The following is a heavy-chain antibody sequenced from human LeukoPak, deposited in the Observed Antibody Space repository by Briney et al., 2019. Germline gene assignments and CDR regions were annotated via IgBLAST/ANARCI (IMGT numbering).Heavy chain of an antibody. CDR1: GGTFSSYA. CDR3: ARARGGDGYFDY. J-gene: IGHJ4*02. CDR2: IIPIFGTA. V-gene: IGHV1-69*05. Sequence: GSSVKVSCKASGGTFSSYAMSWVRQAPGQGLEWMGGIIPIFGTANYAQKFQGRVTITTDESTSTAYMELSSLRSEDTAVYYCARARGGDGYFDYWGQGTLVTVSS. D-gene: IGHD3-10*01.